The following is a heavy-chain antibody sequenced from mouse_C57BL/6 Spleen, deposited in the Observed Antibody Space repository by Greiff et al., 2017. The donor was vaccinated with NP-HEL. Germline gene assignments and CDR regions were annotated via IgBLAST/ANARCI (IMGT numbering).Heavy chain of an antibody. CDR2: IWSGGST. V-gene: IGHV2-2*01. CDR3: ASSPLYDYDEGFAY. CDR1: GFSLTSYG. Sequence: VQLKESGPGLVQPSQCLSITCTVSGFSLTSYGVHWVRQSPGKGLEWLGVIWSGGSTDYNAAFISRLSISKDNSKSQVFFKMNSLQADDTAIYYCASSPLYDYDEGFAYWGQGTLVTVSA. J-gene: IGHJ3*01. D-gene: IGHD2-4*01.